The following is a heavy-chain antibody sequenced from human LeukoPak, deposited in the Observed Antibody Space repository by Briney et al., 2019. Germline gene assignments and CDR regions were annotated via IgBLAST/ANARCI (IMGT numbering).Heavy chain of an antibody. CDR1: GGSISSYY. J-gene: IGHJ4*02. V-gene: IGHV4-4*07. CDR2: IYTSGST. Sequence: PSETLSLTCTVSGGSISSYYWSWIRQPAGKGLEGIGRIYTSGSTNYNPSLKSRVTMSVHTSKNQFSLKLSSVTAADTAVYYCAKFGGMRDSMVVAATRRFDYWGQGTLVTVSS. CDR3: AKFGGMRDSMVVAATRRFDY. D-gene: IGHD2-15*01.